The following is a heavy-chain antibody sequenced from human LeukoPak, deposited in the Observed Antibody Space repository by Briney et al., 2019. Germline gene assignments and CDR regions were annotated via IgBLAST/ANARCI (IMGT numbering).Heavy chain of an antibody. Sequence: GGSLRLSCAASGFTFSNAWMSWVRQAPGKGLEWVGRIKSKADGGTTDYAAPVKGRFTISRDDSKNTLYLQMNSLKTEDTAVYYCTTEPKVAAPLTYWGQGTLVTVPS. CDR2: IKSKADGGTT. CDR3: TTEPKVAAPLTY. CDR1: GFTFSNAW. V-gene: IGHV3-15*01. J-gene: IGHJ4*02. D-gene: IGHD6-19*01.